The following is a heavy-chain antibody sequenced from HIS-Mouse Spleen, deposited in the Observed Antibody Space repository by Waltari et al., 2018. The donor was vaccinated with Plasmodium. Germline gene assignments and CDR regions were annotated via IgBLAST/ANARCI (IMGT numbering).Heavy chain of an antibody. V-gene: IGHV4-34*01. J-gene: IGHJ4*02. D-gene: IGHD7-27*01. CDR2: INHSGST. Sequence: QVQLQRWGAGLLTPSETLSLTCAVYGGSFIVYSWSWIRQPPGKGLEWIGEINHSGSTNYNPSLKSRVTISVDTSKNQFSLKLSSVTAADTAVYYCARVIPLGIPHFDYWGQGTLVTVSS. CDR1: GGSFIVYS. CDR3: ARVIPLGIPHFDY.